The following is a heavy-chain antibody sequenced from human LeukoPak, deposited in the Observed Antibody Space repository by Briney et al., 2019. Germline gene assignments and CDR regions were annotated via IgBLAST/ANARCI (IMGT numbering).Heavy chain of an antibody. Sequence: ASVKVSCKVSGYTLTELSMRWVRPAPGKGRECMGGFDPEDGETIYAQKFKSRVTMTEDTSTDTAYMELSSLRSEDTAVYYCAGWELPRRPIIDYWGQGTLVTVSS. CDR3: AGWELPRRPIIDY. CDR1: GYTLTELS. V-gene: IGHV1-24*01. CDR2: FDPEDGET. D-gene: IGHD1-26*01. J-gene: IGHJ4*02.